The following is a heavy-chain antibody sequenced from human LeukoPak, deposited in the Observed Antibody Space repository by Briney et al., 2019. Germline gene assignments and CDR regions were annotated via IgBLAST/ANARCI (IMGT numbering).Heavy chain of an antibody. J-gene: IGHJ5*02. Sequence: GGSLRLSCAASGFDPSTYEMNWVRQAPGKGLEWIADITISGHTKNYADSVKGRFTISRDNARTSLYLQMNSLRVEDTGVYYCARGDPHADLWGQGTLVTVSS. CDR3: ARGDPHADL. V-gene: IGHV3-48*03. CDR1: GFDPSTYE. CDR2: ITISGHTK.